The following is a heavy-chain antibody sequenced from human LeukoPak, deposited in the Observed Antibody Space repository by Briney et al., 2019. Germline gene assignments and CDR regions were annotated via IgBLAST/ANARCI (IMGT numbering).Heavy chain of an antibody. CDR1: GFTFSNYG. D-gene: IGHD3-16*02. CDR2: ISYDGSNK. Sequence: PGGSLRLSCAASGFTFSNYGMHWVRQAPGKGLEWVAVISYDGSNKYYADSVKGRFTISRDNSKNTLYLQMNSLRAEDTAVYYRALTPWDVWGSYRWDFDYWGQGTLVTVSS. CDR3: ALTPWDVWGSYRWDFDY. J-gene: IGHJ4*02. V-gene: IGHV3-30*03.